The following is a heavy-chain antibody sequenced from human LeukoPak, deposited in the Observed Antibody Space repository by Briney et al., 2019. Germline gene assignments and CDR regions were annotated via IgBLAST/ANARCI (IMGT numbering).Heavy chain of an antibody. J-gene: IGHJ3*02. CDR1: GGSISSSSYY. D-gene: IGHD6-19*01. Sequence: TSETLSLTCTVSGGSISSSSYYWGWIRQPPGKGLEWIGSIYYSGSTYYNPSLKSRVTISVDTSKNQFSLKLSSVTAADTAVYYCARDLGQWLATVHDAFDIWGQGTMVTVSS. CDR2: IYYSGST. CDR3: ARDLGQWLATVHDAFDI. V-gene: IGHV4-39*07.